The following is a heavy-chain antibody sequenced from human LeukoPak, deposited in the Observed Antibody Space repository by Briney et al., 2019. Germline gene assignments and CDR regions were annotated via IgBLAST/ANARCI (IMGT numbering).Heavy chain of an antibody. CDR3: AKAGFYYGPRDGMDV. D-gene: IGHD3-10*01. J-gene: IGHJ6*02. CDR2: IRQDEGEK. CDR1: GFSFSGHW. V-gene: IGHV3-7*03. Sequence: GGSLRLSCAASGFSFSGHWMAWVRQAPGKGLEWVANIRQDEGEKYYADSVWGRFTISRDNSKNTLYLQMNSLRAEDRAVYYCAKAGFYYGPRDGMDVWGQGTTVTVSS.